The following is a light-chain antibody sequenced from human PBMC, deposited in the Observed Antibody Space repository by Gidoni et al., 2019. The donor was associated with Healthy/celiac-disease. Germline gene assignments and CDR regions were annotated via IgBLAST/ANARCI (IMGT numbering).Light chain of an antibody. V-gene: IGKV1-39*01. CDR3: QQSYSTPYT. CDR2: ASS. CDR1: QSISRY. J-gene: IGKJ2*01. Sequence: DIEMPKTPSSLSASVGDRDTITCRASQSISRYLNWYQQKPGQAPKLLIYASSSLQIGVPSMFSGSGSGTDFTLTISSLQPEDFATYYCQQSYSTPYTFGQGTKLEIK.